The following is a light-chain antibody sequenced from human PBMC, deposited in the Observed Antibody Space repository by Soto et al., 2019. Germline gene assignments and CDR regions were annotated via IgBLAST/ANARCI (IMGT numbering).Light chain of an antibody. CDR2: DVS. CDR3: SSYTTSSTVV. J-gene: IGLJ2*01. CDR1: SSNVGGYNY. Sequence: QSALTQPASVSGSPGQSITISCTASSSNVGGYNYVSWYQQHHPGKAPQLMIYDVSNRPSGVSNRFSGSKSGNTASLTISGLQAEDEADYYCSSYTTSSTVVFGGGTKVTVL. V-gene: IGLV2-14*03.